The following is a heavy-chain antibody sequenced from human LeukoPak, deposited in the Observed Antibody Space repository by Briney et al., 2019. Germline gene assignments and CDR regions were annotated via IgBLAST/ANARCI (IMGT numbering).Heavy chain of an antibody. CDR2: ISGSGGST. D-gene: IGHD3-10*01. CDR3: AKDPARGLLWFGELPYFDY. Sequence: PGGSLRLSCAASGFTFSSYAMSWVRQAPGKGLEWVSAISGSGGSTYYADSVKGRFTISRDNSNNTLYLQMNSLRAEETAVYYCAKDPARGLLWFGELPYFDYWGQGTLVTVSS. J-gene: IGHJ4*02. V-gene: IGHV3-23*01. CDR1: GFTFSSYA.